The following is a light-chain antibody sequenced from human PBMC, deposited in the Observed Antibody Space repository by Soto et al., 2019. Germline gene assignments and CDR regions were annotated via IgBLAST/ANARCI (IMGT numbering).Light chain of an antibody. CDR3: QQFGNSPWT. J-gene: IGKJ1*01. CDR2: GTS. Sequence: VLSHSPDILSLSPGERATLSCRASQSVPSTYFAWYQQKAGQPPRLLISGTSNRATGIPDRFSGSGSGTDFTLTISRLEPEDFAVYFCQQFGNSPWTFGQGTKVDIK. CDR1: QSVPSTY. V-gene: IGKV3-20*01.